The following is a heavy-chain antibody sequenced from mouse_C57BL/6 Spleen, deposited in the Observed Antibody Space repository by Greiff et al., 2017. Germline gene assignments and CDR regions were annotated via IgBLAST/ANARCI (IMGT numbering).Heavy chain of an antibody. J-gene: IGHJ3*01. D-gene: IGHD3-3*01. CDR3: AKGAWFAY. Sequence: EVMLVESGGGLVKPGGSLTLSCAASGFTFSDYGMHWVRQAPEKGLEWVAYISSGSSTIYYADTVKGRFTISRDNAKNTLFLQMTSLRSEDTAMYYCAKGAWFAYWGQGTLVTVSA. V-gene: IGHV5-17*01. CDR1: GFTFSDYG. CDR2: ISSGSSTI.